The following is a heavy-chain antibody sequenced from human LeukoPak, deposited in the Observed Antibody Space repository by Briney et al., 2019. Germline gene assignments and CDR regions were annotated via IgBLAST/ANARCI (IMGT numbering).Heavy chain of an antibody. V-gene: IGHV3-23*01. J-gene: IGHJ4*02. CDR3: AREQSGTRGWYTVDS. D-gene: IGHD6-19*01. CDR2: IRPDGDRT. Sequence: GGSLRLSCAASGFTFSTYAITWVRQGPGKGLEWVSAIRPDGDRTYYANSVRGRFPISRDNSKDTVYLQINGLRVEDTAVYYCAREQSGTRGWYTVDSWGQGPLVTVS. CDR1: GFTFSTYA.